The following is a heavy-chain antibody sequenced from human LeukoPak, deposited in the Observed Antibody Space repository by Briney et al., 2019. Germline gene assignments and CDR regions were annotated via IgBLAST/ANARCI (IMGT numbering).Heavy chain of an antibody. CDR3: ARLGSSDI. CDR2: INPNRGGT. V-gene: IGHV1-2*02. CDR1: ANTFTGYY. D-gene: IGHD3-16*01. J-gene: IGHJ3*02. Sequence: ASVKVSCKASANTFTGYYMHWVRQAPGQGLEWMGWINPNRGGTNYAQQFHGRVTMTRDTSISTAYMQLSRLTSDDTAVYFCARLGSSDIWGQGTMVTLSS.